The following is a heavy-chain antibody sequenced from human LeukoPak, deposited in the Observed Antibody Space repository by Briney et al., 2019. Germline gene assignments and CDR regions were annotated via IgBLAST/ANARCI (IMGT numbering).Heavy chain of an antibody. J-gene: IGHJ4*02. V-gene: IGHV4-59*11. D-gene: IGHD6-6*01. CDR3: ARGAAPHYSDY. CDR1: GGSIRSHC. Sequence: SETLSLTCTVSGGSIRSHCWSWVRQPPGKGLEWIGYIYFSGSTNYNPSLKSRVTISMGTSENQFSLKLSFVTAADTAVYYCARGAAPHYSDYWGQGTLVTVSS. CDR2: IYFSGST.